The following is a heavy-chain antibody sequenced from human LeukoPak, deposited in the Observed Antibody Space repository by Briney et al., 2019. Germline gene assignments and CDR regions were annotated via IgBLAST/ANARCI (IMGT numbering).Heavy chain of an antibody. D-gene: IGHD5/OR15-5a*01. Sequence: SETLSLTCAVYGGSLNSYYWSWIRQSPGKGLGWIGAIFDGKTINYNPSLKSRVTISAVTSSQQFSLSLKSVTAADTAVYFCASGAWSTRLKSWGQGALVIVSS. CDR1: GGSLNSYY. V-gene: IGHV4-34*12. J-gene: IGHJ1*01. CDR2: IFDGKTI. CDR3: ASGAWSTRLKS.